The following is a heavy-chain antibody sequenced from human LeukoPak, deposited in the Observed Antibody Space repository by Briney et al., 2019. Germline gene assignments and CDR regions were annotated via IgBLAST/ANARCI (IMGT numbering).Heavy chain of an antibody. CDR1: GFTFSSYA. Sequence: GRSLRLSCTASGFTFSSYAMHWVRQAPGKGLEWVAVISYDGSNKYYADSVKGRFTISRDNSKNTLYLQMNSLRAEDTAVYYCARDSSTLGMDVWGQGTTVTVSS. CDR3: ARDSSTLGMDV. V-gene: IGHV3-30-3*01. CDR2: ISYDGSNK. J-gene: IGHJ6*02.